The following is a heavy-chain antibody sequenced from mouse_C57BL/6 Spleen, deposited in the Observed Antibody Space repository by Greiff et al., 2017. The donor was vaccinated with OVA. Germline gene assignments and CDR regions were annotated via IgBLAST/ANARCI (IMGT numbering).Heavy chain of an antibody. J-gene: IGHJ1*03. V-gene: IGHV1-55*01. CDR1: GYTFTSYW. D-gene: IGHD1-1*01. Sequence: QVQLQQPGAELVKPGASVKMSCKASGYTFTSYWITWVKQRPGQGLEWIGDIYPGSGSTNYNEKFKSKATLTVDTSSSTAYMQLSSLTSEDSAVYYCVKSRYYGGSHWYFDVWGTGTTVTVSS. CDR3: VKSRYYGGSHWYFDV. CDR2: IYPGSGST.